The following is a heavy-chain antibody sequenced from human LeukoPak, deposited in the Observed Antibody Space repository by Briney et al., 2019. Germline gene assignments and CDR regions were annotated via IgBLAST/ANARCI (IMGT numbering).Heavy chain of an antibody. V-gene: IGHV3-48*03. CDR3: ARVYAGHAGFFDY. Sequence: GGSLRLSCAASGFTFSSYEMNWVRQAPGKGLEWVSYISSSGTPIHYADSVKGRFTISRDNAKNSLFLQMNSLRAEDTAVYYCARVYAGHAGFFDYWGQGTLVTVSS. J-gene: IGHJ4*02. CDR1: GFTFSSYE. D-gene: IGHD1-14*01. CDR2: ISSSGTPI.